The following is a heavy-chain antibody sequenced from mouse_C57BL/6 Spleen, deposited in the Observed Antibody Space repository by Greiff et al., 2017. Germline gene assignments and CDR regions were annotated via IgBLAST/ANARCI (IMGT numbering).Heavy chain of an antibody. J-gene: IGHJ1*03. CDR3: AREAFYYGSSHWCFDV. CDR1: GFTFSDYY. CDR2: INYDGSST. V-gene: IGHV5-16*01. D-gene: IGHD1-1*01. Sequence: EVKLEESEGGLVQPGSSMKLSCTASGFTFSDYYMAWVRQVPEKGLEWVANINYDGSSTYYLDSLKSRFIISRDNATNTLYLQMSSLKSEDTATDYCAREAFYYGSSHWCFDVWGTGTTVTVSS.